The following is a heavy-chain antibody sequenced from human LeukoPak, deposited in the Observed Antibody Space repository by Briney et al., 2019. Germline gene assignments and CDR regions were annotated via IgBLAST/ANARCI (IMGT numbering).Heavy chain of an antibody. D-gene: IGHD6-13*01. CDR3: ARDQLVLAAAASPNHMDV. CDR2: ISGSGGST. V-gene: IGHV3-23*01. Sequence: GGSLRLSCAASGFTFSSYAMHWVRQAPGKGLEWVSAISGSGGSTYYADFVKGRFTISRDNAKNSLYLQMNSLRAEDTAVYYCARDQLVLAAAASPNHMDVWGKGTTVTVSS. J-gene: IGHJ6*03. CDR1: GFTFSSYA.